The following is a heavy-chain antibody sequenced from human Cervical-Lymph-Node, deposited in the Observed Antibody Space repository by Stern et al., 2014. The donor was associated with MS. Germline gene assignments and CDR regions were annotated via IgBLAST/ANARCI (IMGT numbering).Heavy chain of an antibody. CDR1: GFTFSTYW. Sequence: EVQLVESGGGLVQPGGSLRLSCAGSGFTFSTYWMHWVRQAPGKGLEWVANINQDGSEKYYVDSVKGRFTISRDNAKNSLYLQMNSLRAEDTAVYYCARGFDYWGQGTLVTFSS. CDR2: INQDGSEK. V-gene: IGHV3-7*01. CDR3: ARGFDY. J-gene: IGHJ4*02.